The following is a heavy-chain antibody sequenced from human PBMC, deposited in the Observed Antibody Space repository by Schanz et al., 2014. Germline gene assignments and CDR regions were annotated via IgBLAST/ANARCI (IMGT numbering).Heavy chain of an antibody. V-gene: IGHV4-30-4*07. Sequence: QVQLQESGPRLVKPSQTLSLTCTVSGGSISSGAYSWSWIRQPPGKGLEWIGYIFFRGSTYYNPSRKSRVTISIDTSKNQFSLRLTSVTAADTAVYYCYGMDVWGQGTTVIVSS. CDR3: YGMDV. CDR1: GGSISSGAYS. J-gene: IGHJ6*02. CDR2: IFFRGST.